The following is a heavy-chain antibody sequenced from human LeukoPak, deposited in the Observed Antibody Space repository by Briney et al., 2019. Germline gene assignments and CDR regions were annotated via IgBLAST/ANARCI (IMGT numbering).Heavy chain of an antibody. V-gene: IGHV3-7*01. CDR1: RLTFSNYA. CDR3: ARGVWSSRNAFDI. CDR2: IKPDATEK. Sequence: GGSLRLSCAASRLTFSNYAMTWVRQAPGKGLEWVAYIKPDATEKHYVDSVRGRFTISRDNAQNSLSLEMSSLRAEDTAVYYCARGVWSSRNAFDIWGQGTMVTVSS. J-gene: IGHJ3*02. D-gene: IGHD1-14*01.